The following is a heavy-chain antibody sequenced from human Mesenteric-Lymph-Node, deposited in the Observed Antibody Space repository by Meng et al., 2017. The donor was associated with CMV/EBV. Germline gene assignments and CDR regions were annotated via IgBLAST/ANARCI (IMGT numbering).Heavy chain of an antibody. CDR1: GFTFSDYY. Sequence: GGSLRLSCAASGFTFSDYYMSWIRQSPGKGLEWISFMSVSGTTIYYADSVKGRFTISRDNARNSLYLQMNNLRAEDTAVYYCARYGSGSYPDYWGQGTLVTVSS. J-gene: IGHJ4*02. CDR2: MSVSGTTI. D-gene: IGHD1-26*01. V-gene: IGHV3-11*04. CDR3: ARYGSGSYPDY.